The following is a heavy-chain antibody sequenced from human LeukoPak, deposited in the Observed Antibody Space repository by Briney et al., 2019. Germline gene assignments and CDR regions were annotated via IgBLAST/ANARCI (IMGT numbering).Heavy chain of an antibody. CDR2: INANNDQT. CDR3: ARLNLIRGVRVIDY. J-gene: IGHJ4*02. Sequence: ASVKVSCKASGYTFNSYGVTWVRQAPGQGLEWMGWINANNDQTHYGQNLQDRVTMTTDPSTRTVYMNLRTLRADDTAMYYCARLNLIRGVRVIDYWGQGTLVTVSS. D-gene: IGHD3-10*01. V-gene: IGHV1-18*01. CDR1: GYTFNSYG.